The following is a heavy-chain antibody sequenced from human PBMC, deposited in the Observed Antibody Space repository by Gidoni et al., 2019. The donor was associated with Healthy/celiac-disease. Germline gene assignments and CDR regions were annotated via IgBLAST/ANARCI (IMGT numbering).Heavy chain of an antibody. CDR3: ASFGHFGVVIIPYYYMDV. V-gene: IGHV4-39*01. D-gene: IGHD3-3*01. J-gene: IGHJ6*03. CDR1: GGSISSSSYY. Sequence: QLQLQESGPGLVKPSETLSLTCTVSGGSISSSSYYWGWIRQPPGKGLEWIGSIYYSGSTYYNPSLKSRVTISVDTSKNQFSLKLSSVTAADTAVYYCASFGHFGVVIIPYYYMDVWGKGTTVTVSS. CDR2: IYYSGST.